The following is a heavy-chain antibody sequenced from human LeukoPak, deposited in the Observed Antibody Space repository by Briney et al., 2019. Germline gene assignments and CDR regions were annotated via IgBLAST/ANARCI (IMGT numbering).Heavy chain of an antibody. Sequence: GGSLRLSCAASGFTFSSYAMSWVRQAPGKGLEWVSAISGSGGTTYYADSVKGRFTISRDNSKNTLYLQMNSLRAEDTAVYYCARRSGPTRYFDYWGQGTLATVSS. CDR3: ARRSGPTRYFDY. CDR2: ISGSGGTT. CDR1: GFTFSSYA. D-gene: IGHD1-26*01. J-gene: IGHJ4*02. V-gene: IGHV3-23*01.